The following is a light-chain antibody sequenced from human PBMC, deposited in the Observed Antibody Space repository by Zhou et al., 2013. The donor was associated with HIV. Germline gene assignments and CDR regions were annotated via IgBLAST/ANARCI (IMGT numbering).Light chain of an antibody. Sequence: QSALTQPPSASGSPGQSVTISCTGTSSDVGGYYYVSWYQQHPDKAPKLMIYDVTKRPSGVSSRFSGSKSGNTASLTISGLQAEDEADYHCCSYAGSGTWVFGGGTKLTVL. CDR1: SSDVGGYYY. CDR2: DVT. V-gene: IGLV2-23*02. CDR3: CSYAGSGTWV. J-gene: IGLJ3*02.